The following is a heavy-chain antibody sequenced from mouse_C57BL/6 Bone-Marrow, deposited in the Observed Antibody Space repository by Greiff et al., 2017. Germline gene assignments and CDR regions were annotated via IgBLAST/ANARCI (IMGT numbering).Heavy chain of an antibody. CDR2: IYPRSGNP. CDR1: GYTFTSYG. Sequence: VQLQQSGAELARPGASVKLSCKASGYTFTSYGISWVKQRTGQGLEWIGEIYPRSGNPYYNEKFKGKATLTADKSSSTAYMELSSLTSEASAGYFCAITTVVAFSKYFDYWGQGTTLTVSS. CDR3: AITTVVAFSKYFDY. J-gene: IGHJ2*01. D-gene: IGHD1-1*01. V-gene: IGHV1-81*01.